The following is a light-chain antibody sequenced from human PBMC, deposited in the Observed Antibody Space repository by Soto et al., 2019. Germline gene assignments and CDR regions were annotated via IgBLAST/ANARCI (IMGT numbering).Light chain of an antibody. Sequence: IQLTQSPSSLSSSVGDRVTLTCRASQSINNILAWYQQNPGKAPTLLVYSASTLHSGVPARFSGSGSGTDFTLTISSLQPEDFAIYYCQQLKTYPYTFGQGTRLDIK. CDR2: SAS. V-gene: IGKV1-9*01. CDR3: QQLKTYPYT. CDR1: QSINNI. J-gene: IGKJ2*01.